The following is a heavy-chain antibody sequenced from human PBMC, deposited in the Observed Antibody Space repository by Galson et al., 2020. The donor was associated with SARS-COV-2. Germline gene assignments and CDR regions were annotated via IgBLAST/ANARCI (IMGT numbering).Heavy chain of an antibody. CDR3: ARGILWFGELLVGADY. Sequence: GESLKIYCAASGFTFSSYAMHWVRQAPGKGLEWVAVISYDGSNKYYADSVKGRFTISRDNSKNTLYLQMNSLRAEDTAVYYCARGILWFGELLVGADYWGQVTLVTVSS. CDR2: ISYDGSNK. V-gene: IGHV3-30-3*01. D-gene: IGHD3-10*01. J-gene: IGHJ4*02. CDR1: GFTFSSYA.